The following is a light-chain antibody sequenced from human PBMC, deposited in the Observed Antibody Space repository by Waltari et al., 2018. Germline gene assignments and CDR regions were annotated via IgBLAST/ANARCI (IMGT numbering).Light chain of an antibody. V-gene: IGLV2-23*02. Sequence: QSALTQPASVSGSPGQSITISCTGTSSDVGGYKYVSWYQQHPGKAPKLMIYNVSKRPSGVSTRFSGSKSGNTASLTISGLQAEDEADYYCCSYAGSTTSVVFGGGTKVTVL. J-gene: IGLJ3*02. CDR1: SSDVGGYKY. CDR2: NVS. CDR3: CSYAGSTTSVV.